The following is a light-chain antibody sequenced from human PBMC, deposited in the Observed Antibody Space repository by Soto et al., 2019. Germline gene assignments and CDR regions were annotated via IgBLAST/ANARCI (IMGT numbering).Light chain of an antibody. V-gene: IGKV3-20*01. CDR2: GAS. CDR1: QSGSSRY. Sequence: EIVLTQSPGTLSLSPGERATLSCRASQSGSSRYLAWYQQKRGQAPRVLIYGASTRDTGIPDRFSGSVSGKDFTLSISRLEAEDFAVYYCQQYGSSPWTFGQGTKVEIK. J-gene: IGKJ1*01. CDR3: QQYGSSPWT.